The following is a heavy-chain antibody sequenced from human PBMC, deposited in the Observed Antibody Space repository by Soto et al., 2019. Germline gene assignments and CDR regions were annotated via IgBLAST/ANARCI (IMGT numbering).Heavy chain of an antibody. CDR2: IYYIGST. D-gene: IGHD3-10*01. CDR3: ARLLWFGELSGYYGMDV. V-gene: IGHV4-31*03. J-gene: IGHJ6*02. Sequence: QVQLQESGPGLVKPSQTLSLTCTVSGGSISSGGYYWSWIRQHPGKGLEWIGYIYYIGSTYYNPSLKSRVTISVDTSKNQCSLKLSSVTAADTAVYYCARLLWFGELSGYYGMDVWGQGTTVTVS. CDR1: GGSISSGGYY.